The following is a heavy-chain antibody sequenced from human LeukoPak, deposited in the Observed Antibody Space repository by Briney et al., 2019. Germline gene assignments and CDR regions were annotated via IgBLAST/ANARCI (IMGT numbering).Heavy chain of an antibody. D-gene: IGHD3-22*01. V-gene: IGHV4-59*08. J-gene: IGHJ4*02. CDR3: ARQREYYESSGYYSFDY. CDR1: GGSIGTYY. Sequence: SETLSLTCIVSGGSIGTYYWSWIRQPPGKGLEWIGYIYSSGSTNYNPSLKSRVTISVDTSKNQFSPKLSSVTAADTAVYYCARQREYYESSGYYSFDYWGQGTLVTVSS. CDR2: IYSSGST.